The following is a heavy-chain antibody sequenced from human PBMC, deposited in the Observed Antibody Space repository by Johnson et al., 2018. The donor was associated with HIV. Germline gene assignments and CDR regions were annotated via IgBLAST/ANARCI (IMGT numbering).Heavy chain of an antibody. V-gene: IGHV3-30*02. D-gene: IGHD5-24*01. CDR1: GFIFSSYG. CDR2: IWYDGSRK. J-gene: IGHJ3*02. Sequence: VQLVESGGGVVQPGGSLRLSCAASGFIFSSYGMHWVRQAPGKGLEWVAFIWYDGSRKYYADSVKGRFTISRVNSKNMLYLQMNSLRVEDTAVYYCARGGLEMATITDAFDIWGQGTMVTVSS. CDR3: ARGGLEMATITDAFDI.